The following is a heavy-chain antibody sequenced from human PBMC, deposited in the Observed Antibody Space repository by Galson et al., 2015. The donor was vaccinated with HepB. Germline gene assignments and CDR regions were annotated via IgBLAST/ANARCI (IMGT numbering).Heavy chain of an antibody. J-gene: IGHJ4*02. V-gene: IGHV3-33*01. CDR1: GFTFSDYG. D-gene: IGHD3-22*01. CDR2: DWYDGTNK. Sequence: SLRLSCAASGFTFSDYGMHWVRQAPGKGLEWLAVDWYDGTNKYYADSVKGRFAISRDNSKNTLYLQMSNLRAEDTAVYYCARDSSVYYERFEYWGQGTLVTVSS. CDR3: ARDSSVYYERFEY.